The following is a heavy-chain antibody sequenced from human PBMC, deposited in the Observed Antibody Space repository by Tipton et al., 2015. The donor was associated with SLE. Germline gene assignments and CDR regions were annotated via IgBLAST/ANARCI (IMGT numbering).Heavy chain of an antibody. CDR3: ARGGSGYISV. CDR2: ISGGGETT. Sequence: SLRLSCAASGFTFSTYTMNWVRQAPGKGLECVSGISGGGETTFYADSVKGRFTISRDNAKNTLYLQMNSLRAEDTAVYYCARGGSGYISVWGQGTLVTVSS. J-gene: IGHJ4*02. D-gene: IGHD6-19*01. V-gene: IGHV3-48*04. CDR1: GFTFSTYT.